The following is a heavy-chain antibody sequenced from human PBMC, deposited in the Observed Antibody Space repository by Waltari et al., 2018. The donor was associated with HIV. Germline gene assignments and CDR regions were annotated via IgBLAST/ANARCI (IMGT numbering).Heavy chain of an antibody. Sequence: QTLLLQSASQVKTPGASVTLSCKVSGDRFTPSFLYLLRQAPGQGFEWLGRINPDSGDTTYSQTFKTRVTMTRDTSSASTYMELTRLTSADTAIYFCARGEDISLTHLPPGFRLEFWGHGTLVTVSS. CDR3: ARGEDISLTHLPPGFRLEF. J-gene: IGHJ4*01. CDR1: GDRFTPSF. CDR2: INPDSGDT. D-gene: IGHD5-12*01. V-gene: IGHV1-2*06.